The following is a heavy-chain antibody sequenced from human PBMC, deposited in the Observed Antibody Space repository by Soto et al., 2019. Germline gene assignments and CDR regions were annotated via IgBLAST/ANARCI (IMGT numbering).Heavy chain of an antibody. CDR3: ARVGDYIWGSSASGNAFDI. J-gene: IGHJ3*02. CDR2: ISSSSSTI. Sequence: GGSLRLSCAASGFTFSSYSMNWVRQAPGKGLEWVSYISSSSSTIYYADSVKGRFTISRDNAKNSLYLQMNSLRAEDTAVYYCARVGDYIWGSSASGNAFDIWGQGTMVTVSS. D-gene: IGHD3-16*01. CDR1: GFTFSSYS. V-gene: IGHV3-48*01.